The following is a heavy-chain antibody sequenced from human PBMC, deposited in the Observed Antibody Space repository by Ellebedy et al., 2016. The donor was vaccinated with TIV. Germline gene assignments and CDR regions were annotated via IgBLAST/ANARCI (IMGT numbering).Heavy chain of an antibody. CDR1: GFTFDDYT. D-gene: IGHD7-27*01. Sequence: GGSLRLSXAASGFTFDDYTMHWVRQAPGKGLEWVSLISWDGGSTYYADSVKGRFTISRDNSKNTLYLQMNSLRAEDTAVYYCSRLGGYLGAYYYYGMDVWGQGTTVTVSS. CDR2: ISWDGGST. CDR3: SRLGGYLGAYYYYGMDV. J-gene: IGHJ6*02. V-gene: IGHV3-43*01.